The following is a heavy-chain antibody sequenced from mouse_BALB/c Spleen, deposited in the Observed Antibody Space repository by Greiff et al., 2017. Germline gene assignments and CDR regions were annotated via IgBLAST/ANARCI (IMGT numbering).Heavy chain of an antibody. V-gene: IGHV5-17*02. CDR2: ISSGSSTI. CDR1: GFTFSSFG. Sequence: EVQVVESGGGLVQPGGSRKLSCAASGFTFSSFGMHWVRQAPEKGLEWVAYISSGSSTIYYADTVKGRFTISRDNPKNTLFLQMTSLRSEDTAMYYCARSWEGYFDYWGQGTTLTVSS. D-gene: IGHD4-1*01. CDR3: ARSWEGYFDY. J-gene: IGHJ2*01.